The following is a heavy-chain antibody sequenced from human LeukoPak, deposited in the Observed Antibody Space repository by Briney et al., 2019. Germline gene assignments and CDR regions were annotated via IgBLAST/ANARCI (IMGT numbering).Heavy chain of an antibody. CDR1: GFIFDDYA. J-gene: IGHJ4*02. Sequence: GGSLRLSCAASGFIFDDYAMHWIRQAPGKGLEWVAGITWNGARIGYADSVQGRATISRDNAKKSLYLEINNLRVEDTAFYYCARTRVGNFDNWGQGTLVTVSS. CDR3: ARTRVGNFDN. D-gene: IGHD1-26*01. V-gene: IGHV3-9*01. CDR2: ITWNGARI.